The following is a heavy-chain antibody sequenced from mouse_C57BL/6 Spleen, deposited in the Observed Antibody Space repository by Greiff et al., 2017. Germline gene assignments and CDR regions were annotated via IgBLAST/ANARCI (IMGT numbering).Heavy chain of an antibody. V-gene: IGHV1-55*01. CDR3: ARRQSSRLHCDY. D-gene: IGHD1-3*01. CDR1: GYTFTSYW. J-gene: IGHJ2*01. CDR2: IYPGSGST. Sequence: QVQLQQPGAELVKPGASVKMSCKASGYTFTSYWITWVKQRPGQGLEWIGDIYPGSGSTNYNEKFKSKATLTVDTSSSTAHMQLSSLTSEDSALYHCARRQSSRLHCDYWGKGPTLTVSS.